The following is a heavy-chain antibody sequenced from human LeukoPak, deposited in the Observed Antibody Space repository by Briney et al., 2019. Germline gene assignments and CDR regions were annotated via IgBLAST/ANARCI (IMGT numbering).Heavy chain of an antibody. Sequence: SVKVSCKASGGTFSSYAISWVRQAPGQGLEWMGGIIPIFGTANYAQKFQGRVTITADESTSTAYMELSSLRSEDTAVYYCASHTGNYDFWSLDAFDIWGQGTMVTVSS. J-gene: IGHJ3*02. V-gene: IGHV1-69*01. D-gene: IGHD3-3*01. CDR3: ASHTGNYDFWSLDAFDI. CDR2: IIPIFGTA. CDR1: GGTFSSYA.